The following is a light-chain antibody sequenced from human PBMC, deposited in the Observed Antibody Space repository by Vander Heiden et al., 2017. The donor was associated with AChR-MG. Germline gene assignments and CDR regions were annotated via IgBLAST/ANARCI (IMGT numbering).Light chain of an antibody. Sequence: DIQMTQSPSTLSASVGDRVTITCRASQSISSWLAWYQQKPGKAPNLLIYKASSLDSGVPSRFSGSGSGTEFTLTVSSLQPDDFATYYCQHENCSPCTFGQGTKLDIK. CDR3: QHENCSPCT. V-gene: IGKV1-5*03. J-gene: IGKJ2*02. CDR1: QSISSW. CDR2: KAS.